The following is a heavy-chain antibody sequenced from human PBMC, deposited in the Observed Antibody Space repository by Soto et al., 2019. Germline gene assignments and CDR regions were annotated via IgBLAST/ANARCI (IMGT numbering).Heavy chain of an antibody. CDR3: ALTLPRSGLYYFDY. D-gene: IGHD2-15*01. Sequence: SVKGSCKAAGGTFSSYAISWVRQAPGQGLEWMGGIIPIFGTANYAQKFQGRVTITADESTSTDYMELSSLRSEDTAVYYCALTLPRSGLYYFDYWGQGHLVTVSS. CDR1: GGTFSSYA. J-gene: IGHJ4*02. CDR2: IIPIFGTA. V-gene: IGHV1-69*13.